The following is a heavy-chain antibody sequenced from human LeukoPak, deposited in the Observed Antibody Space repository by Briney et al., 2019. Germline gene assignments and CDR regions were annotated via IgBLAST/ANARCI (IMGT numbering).Heavy chain of an antibody. CDR1: GFTFDYYT. V-gene: IGHV3-9*01. D-gene: IGHD3-10*02. CDR2: ISWNSGSI. CDR3: AELGITMIGGV. Sequence: SGGSLRLSCAASGFTFDYYTMHWVRQAPGKGLEWVSGISWNSGSIGYADSVKGRFTISRDNAKNYLYLQMNSLRAEDTAVYYCAELGITMIGGVWGKGTTVTISS. J-gene: IGHJ6*04.